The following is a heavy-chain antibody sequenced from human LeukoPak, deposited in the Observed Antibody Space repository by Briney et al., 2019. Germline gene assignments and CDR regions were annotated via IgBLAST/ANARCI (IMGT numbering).Heavy chain of an antibody. D-gene: IGHD6-6*01. CDR3: ARSSYSSSSSV. CDR1: GFTISNYW. V-gene: IGHV3-74*03. Sequence: PGGSLRLSCVGSGFTISNYWMHWVRQAPGTGLVWVSRIHPDGSITTYADSVKGRFTISRDNAKNSLYLQINSLRAEDTAVYYCARSSYSSSSSVWGQGTMVTVSS. J-gene: IGHJ3*01. CDR2: IHPDGSIT.